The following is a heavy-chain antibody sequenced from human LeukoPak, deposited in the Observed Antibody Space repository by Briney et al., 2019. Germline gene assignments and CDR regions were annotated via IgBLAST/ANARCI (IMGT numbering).Heavy chain of an antibody. Sequence: SETLSLTCAVYGGSFSGYYWSWIRQPPGKGLEWIGEINHSGSTNYNPSLKSRVTISVDTSKNQFSLKLSPVTAADTAVYYCARGPPQILVVVITSLRYFDLWGRGTLVTVSS. V-gene: IGHV4-34*01. CDR1: GGSFSGYY. J-gene: IGHJ2*01. D-gene: IGHD3-22*01. CDR3: ARGPPQILVVVITSLRYFDL. CDR2: INHSGST.